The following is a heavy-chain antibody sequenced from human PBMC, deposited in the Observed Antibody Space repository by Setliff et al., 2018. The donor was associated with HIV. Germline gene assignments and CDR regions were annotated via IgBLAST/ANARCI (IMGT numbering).Heavy chain of an antibody. CDR1: GYSFINYA. Sequence: ASVKVSCKASGYSFINYAINWLRQAPGRGLEWMGWIHTEQGFPMYAQGFTGRLVFSLDPSVNTAYLQINSLTPDDGGVYYCAVDRHAFDIWDQGTVVTVSS. CDR2: IHTEQGFP. CDR3: AVDRHAFDI. J-gene: IGHJ3*02. V-gene: IGHV7-4-1*02. D-gene: IGHD5-12*01.